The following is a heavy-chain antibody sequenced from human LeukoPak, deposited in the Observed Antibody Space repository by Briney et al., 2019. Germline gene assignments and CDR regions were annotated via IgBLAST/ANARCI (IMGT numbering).Heavy chain of an antibody. D-gene: IGHD2-21*02. CDR3: AKARPRGHIVVVTALDY. J-gene: IGHJ4*02. CDR1: GFTFSSYA. V-gene: IGHV3-23*01. Sequence: GGSLRLSCAASGFTFSSYAMSWVRQAPGKGQEWVSAISGSGGSTYYADSVKGRFTISRDNSKNTLYLQMNSLRAEDTAVYYCAKARPRGHIVVVTALDYWGQGTLVTVSS. CDR2: ISGSGGST.